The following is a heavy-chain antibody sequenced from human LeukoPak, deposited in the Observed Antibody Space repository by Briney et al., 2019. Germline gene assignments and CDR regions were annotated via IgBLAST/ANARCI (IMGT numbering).Heavy chain of an antibody. V-gene: IGHV1-2*02. CDR1: GYTFTGYY. J-gene: IGHJ4*02. CDR3: ARATGLYGSGYTGFDY. D-gene: IGHD3-10*01. Sequence: ASVKVSCKASGYTFTGYYMHWVRQAPGQGLEWMGWINPNSGGTNYAQKFQGRVTMTRDTSISTAYMELSRLRSDDTAVYYCARATGLYGSGYTGFDYWGQGTLVTVSS. CDR2: INPNSGGT.